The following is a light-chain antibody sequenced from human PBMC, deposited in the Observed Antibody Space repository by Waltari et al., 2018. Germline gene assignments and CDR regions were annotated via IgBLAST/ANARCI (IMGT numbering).Light chain of an antibody. V-gene: IGKV2-30*02. J-gene: IGKJ1*01. CDR2: KVS. CDR3: MQSIHWPWT. CDR1: QSLVHSDGNTY. Sequence: DVVMTQSPLSLPVTLGQPASISCQSSQSLVHSDGNTYLNWFHQRPGQPPRRLIYKVSNRDSGVPDRFSGSGSGTDFTLKISRVEAEDVGVYYCMQSIHWPWTFGQGTKVEIK.